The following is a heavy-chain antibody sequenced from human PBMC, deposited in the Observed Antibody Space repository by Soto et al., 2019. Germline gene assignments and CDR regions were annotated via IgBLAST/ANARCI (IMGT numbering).Heavy chain of an antibody. Sequence: GGSLRLSCAASGFTFSSYSMNWVRPAPGKGLEWVAVISYDGSNKYYADSVKGRFTISRDNSKNTLYLQMNSLRAEDTAVYYCAKGPHYYDSSGFFDYWGQGTLVTVSS. V-gene: IGHV3-30*18. CDR2: ISYDGSNK. D-gene: IGHD3-22*01. CDR3: AKGPHYYDSSGFFDY. CDR1: GFTFSSYS. J-gene: IGHJ4*02.